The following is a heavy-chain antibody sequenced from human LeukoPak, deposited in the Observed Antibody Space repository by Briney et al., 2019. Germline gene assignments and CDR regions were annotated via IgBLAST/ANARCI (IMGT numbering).Heavy chain of an antibody. V-gene: IGHV3-23*01. CDR3: ARAYGNSGYFQLPIDY. J-gene: IGHJ4*02. CDR2: ITGSGDTT. CDR1: GFTFSSYA. D-gene: IGHD3-22*01. Sequence: GGSLRLSCAASGFTFSSYAMSWVRQAPGKGLEWVSGITGSGDTTHHADPVRGRFTISRDNSRNTLYLQMNSLRVEDTAFYYCARAYGNSGYFQLPIDYWGQGTLVTVSS.